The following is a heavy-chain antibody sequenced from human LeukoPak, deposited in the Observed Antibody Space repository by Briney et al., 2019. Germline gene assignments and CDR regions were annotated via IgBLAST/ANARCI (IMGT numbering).Heavy chain of an antibody. CDR2: IRYDGGET. CDR3: ARYIRGLYSSGIDY. J-gene: IGHJ4*02. Sequence: GGSLRLSCAASGFTFNRRGMHWVRQAPGKGLEWVAFIRYDGGETFYADFVKGRFTISRDNSKNTLSLQLNTLRPEDTALYYCARYIRGLYSSGIDYWGQGTLVTVSS. V-gene: IGHV3-30*02. CDR1: GFTFNRRG. D-gene: IGHD6-19*01.